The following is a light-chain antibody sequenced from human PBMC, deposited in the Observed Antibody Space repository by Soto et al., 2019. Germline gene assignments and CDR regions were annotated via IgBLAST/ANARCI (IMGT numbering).Light chain of an antibody. CDR3: QQYNNWPWP. J-gene: IGKJ1*01. CDR1: QSVSSN. CDR2: GAY. Sequence: EIVMTQAPATRSVSQGERATLSCRASQSVSSNLAWYQQKPGQAPRLLIYGAYTRATGIPARFSGSGSGTEFTLTISSLQSEDFAVYSCQQYNNWPWPFGQGTKVDIK. V-gene: IGKV3-15*01.